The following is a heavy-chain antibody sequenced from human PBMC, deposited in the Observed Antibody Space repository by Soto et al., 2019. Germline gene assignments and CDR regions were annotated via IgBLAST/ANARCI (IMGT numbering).Heavy chain of an antibody. CDR2: ISSSGSTI. V-gene: IGHV3-48*03. D-gene: IGHD3-22*01. Sequence: GSLRLSCAASGFTFSSYEMNWVRQAPGKGLEWVSYISSSGSTIYYADSVKGRFTISRDNAKNSLYLQMNSLRAEDTAVYYCARTPEYYYDSSGGFDYWGQGTLVTVSS. CDR1: GFTFSSYE. CDR3: ARTPEYYYDSSGGFDY. J-gene: IGHJ4*02.